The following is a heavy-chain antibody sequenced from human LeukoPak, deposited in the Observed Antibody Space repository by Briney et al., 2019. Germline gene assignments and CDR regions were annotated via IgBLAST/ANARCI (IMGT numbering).Heavy chain of an antibody. CDR2: MKPNSANT. J-gene: IGHJ5*02. V-gene: IGHV1-8*01. CDR3: ARAIRYQLLSGS. Sequence: ASVGVSCKPSGYTFRTYDSNWLRQAAGQGVEWMGWMKPNSANTEFAQKLQGRAAITRATSTATAYLELSGLTSEATAVYYCARAIRYQLLSGSSGQGTLVTVSS. D-gene: IGHD2-2*01. CDR1: GYTFRTYD.